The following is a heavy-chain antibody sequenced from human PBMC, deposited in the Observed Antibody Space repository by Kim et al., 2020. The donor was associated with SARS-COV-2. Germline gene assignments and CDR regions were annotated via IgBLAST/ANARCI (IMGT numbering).Heavy chain of an antibody. CDR2: IIPIFGTA. CDR1: GGTFSSYA. CDR3: ARGGIAVAGHWYFDL. V-gene: IGHV1-69*13. J-gene: IGHJ2*01. D-gene: IGHD6-19*01. Sequence: SVKVSCKASGGTFSSYAISWVRQAPGQGLEWMGGIIPIFGTANYAQKFQGRVTITADESTSTAYMELSSLRSEDTAVYYCARGGIAVAGHWYFDLWGRGTLVTVSS.